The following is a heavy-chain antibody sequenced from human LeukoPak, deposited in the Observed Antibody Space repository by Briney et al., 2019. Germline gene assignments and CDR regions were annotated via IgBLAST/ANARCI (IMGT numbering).Heavy chain of an antibody. Sequence: PGGSLRLSWAASGFTFSTYAMSWVRQAPGKGLEWVSAISGSGGSTYYADSVKGRFTISRDNSKNTLYLQMNSLRAEDTAVYYCAKDHSSAYYAYYFDNWGQGTLVTVSS. V-gene: IGHV3-23*01. J-gene: IGHJ4*02. CDR1: GFTFSTYA. D-gene: IGHD3-22*01. CDR3: AKDHSSAYYAYYFDN. CDR2: ISGSGGST.